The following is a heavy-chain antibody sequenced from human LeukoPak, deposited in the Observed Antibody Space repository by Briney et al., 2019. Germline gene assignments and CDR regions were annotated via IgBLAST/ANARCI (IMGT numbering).Heavy chain of an antibody. V-gene: IGHV4-59*01. CDR3: ATVAVIRGVTYFDY. Sequence: SETLSLTCTVAGGSISSYYWSWIRQPPGKGLEWIAYLFYSGSTDYNPSLESRVTISVDTSKNQFSLKLRSVTAADTAVYYCATVAVIRGVTYFDYWGQGTLVTVSS. D-gene: IGHD3-10*01. J-gene: IGHJ4*02. CDR2: LFYSGST. CDR1: GGSISSYY.